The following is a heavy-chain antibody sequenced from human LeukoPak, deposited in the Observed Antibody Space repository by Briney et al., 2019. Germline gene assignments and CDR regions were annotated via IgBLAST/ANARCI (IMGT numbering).Heavy chain of an antibody. CDR1: GYTFTGYY. Sequence: ASVKVSCKASGYTFTGYYMHWVRQAPGQRPQSPGWINPNSGGTNYAQKFQGRVTMTRDTSISTAYMELSRLRSDDTAVYYCASITMIGPVDYWGQGTLVTASS. V-gene: IGHV1-2*02. CDR3: ASITMIGPVDY. J-gene: IGHJ4*02. CDR2: INPNSGGT. D-gene: IGHD3-22*01.